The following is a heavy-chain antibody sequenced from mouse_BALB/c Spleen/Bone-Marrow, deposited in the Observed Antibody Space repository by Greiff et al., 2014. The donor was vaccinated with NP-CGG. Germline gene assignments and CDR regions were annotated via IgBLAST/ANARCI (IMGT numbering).Heavy chain of an antibody. V-gene: IGHV1S56*01. D-gene: IGHD6-2*01. J-gene: IGHJ4*01. Sequence: QVQLQQPGPELVKPGASVRISCKASGYTFTSYYIHWVKQRPGQGLEWIGWIYPGNVNTKYNEKFKGKATLTADKSSSTAYMQLSSLTSEDSAVYFCARSLRRYAMDYWGQGTSVTVSS. CDR2: IYPGNVNT. CDR1: GYTFTSYY. CDR3: ARSLRRYAMDY.